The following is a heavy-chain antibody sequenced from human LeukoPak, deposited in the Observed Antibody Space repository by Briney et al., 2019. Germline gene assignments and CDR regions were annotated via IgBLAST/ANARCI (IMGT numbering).Heavy chain of an antibody. J-gene: IGHJ6*02. D-gene: IGHD6-6*01. Sequence: ASVKVSCKASGYTFTSYGISWVRQAPGQGLEWMGWISAYNGNTNYAQKLQGRVTMTTDTSTSIAYMELRSLRSDDTAVYYCARDGSSSSSVYYYYGMDVWAKGPRSPSP. CDR1: GYTFTSYG. CDR2: ISAYNGNT. V-gene: IGHV1-18*01. CDR3: ARDGSSSSSVYYYYGMDV.